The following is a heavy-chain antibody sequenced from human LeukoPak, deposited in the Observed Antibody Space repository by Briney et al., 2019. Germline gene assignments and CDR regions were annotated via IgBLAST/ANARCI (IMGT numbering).Heavy chain of an antibody. J-gene: IGHJ4*02. V-gene: IGHV4-34*01. D-gene: IGHD5-12*01. CDR1: GGSFSGYY. CDR2: INHSGSA. CDR3: ARWYVAFGY. Sequence: PSETLSLTCAVYGGSFSGYYWSWIRQPPGKGLEWIGEINHSGSANYNPSLKSRVTISVDTSKNQFSLKLSSVTAADTAVYYCARWYVAFGYWGQGTLVTVSS.